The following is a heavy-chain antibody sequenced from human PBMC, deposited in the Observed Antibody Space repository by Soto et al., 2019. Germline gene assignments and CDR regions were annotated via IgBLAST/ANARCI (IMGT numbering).Heavy chain of an antibody. J-gene: IGHJ5*02. CDR1: GYSFTSYW. CDR2: IYPGGSDT. D-gene: IGHD4-4*01. Sequence: GESLKISCKGSGYSFTSYWIGWVRQMPGKGLEWMGIIYPGGSDTRYSPSFQGQVTISADKSISTAYLQWSSLKASDTAMYYCARRRIPSIRLQYNWFDPWGQGTLVTVSS. V-gene: IGHV5-51*01. CDR3: ARRRIPSIRLQYNWFDP.